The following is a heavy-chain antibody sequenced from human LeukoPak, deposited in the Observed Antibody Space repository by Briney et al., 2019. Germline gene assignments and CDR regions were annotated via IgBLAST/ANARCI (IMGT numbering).Heavy chain of an antibody. CDR2: IYSGGST. V-gene: IGHV3-53*04. Sequence: GGSLRLSCAASGFTVSSNYTSWVRQAPGKGLEWVSVIYSGGSTYYADSVKGRFTISRHNSKNTLYLQMNSLRAEDTAVYYCARQPEGHYDILTGSYYYYGMDVWGQGTTVTVSS. CDR3: ARQPEGHYDILTGSYYYYGMDV. D-gene: IGHD3-9*01. J-gene: IGHJ6*02. CDR1: GFTVSSNY.